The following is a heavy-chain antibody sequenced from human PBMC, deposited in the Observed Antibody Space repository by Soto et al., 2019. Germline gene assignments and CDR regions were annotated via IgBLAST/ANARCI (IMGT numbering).Heavy chain of an antibody. CDR3: ARTDRDFYGLDV. CDR1: GFTFTNYD. CDR2: ISAAGDP. V-gene: IGHV3-13*05. J-gene: IGHJ6*02. Sequence: EVQLVESGGGLVQPGGSLRLSCEASGFTFTNYDLHWVRQGPGKGLEWVSGISAAGDPAYADSVEGRFTISRENAQNSFFLQINSLTVGATAVYYCARTDRDFYGLDVWGQGTTVIVSS.